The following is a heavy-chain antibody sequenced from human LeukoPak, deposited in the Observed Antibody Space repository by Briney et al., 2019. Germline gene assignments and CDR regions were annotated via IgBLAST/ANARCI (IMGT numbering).Heavy chain of an antibody. CDR3: ARDRGAGIFLSD. CDR1: GGSISSYY. J-gene: IGHJ4*02. CDR2: IYYSGST. D-gene: IGHD6-19*01. Sequence: SETLSLTCTVSGGSISSYYWSWIRQPPGKGLEWIGYIYYSGSTNYNPSLKSRVTISVDTSKNQFSLKLSSVTAADTAVYYCARDRGAGIFLSDWGQGTLVTVSS. V-gene: IGHV4-59*01.